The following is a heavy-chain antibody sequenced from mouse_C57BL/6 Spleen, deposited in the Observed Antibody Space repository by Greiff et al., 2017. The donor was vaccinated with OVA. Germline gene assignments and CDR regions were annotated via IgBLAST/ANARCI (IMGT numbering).Heavy chain of an antibody. V-gene: IGHV1-81*01. J-gene: IGHJ3*01. Sequence: QVQLQQSGAELARPGASVKLSCKASGYTFTSYGISWVKQRTGQGLEWIGEIYPRSGNTYYNEKCKGKATLTADKSSSTAYMELRSRTSEDSAVYFCARGELGRFAYWGQGTLVTVSA. D-gene: IGHD4-1*01. CDR2: IYPRSGNT. CDR1: GYTFTSYG. CDR3: ARGELGRFAY.